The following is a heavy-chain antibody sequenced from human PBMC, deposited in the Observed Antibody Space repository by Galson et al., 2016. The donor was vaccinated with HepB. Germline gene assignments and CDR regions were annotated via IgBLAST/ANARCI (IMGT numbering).Heavy chain of an antibody. CDR2: IKPSSGKT. J-gene: IGHJ5*02. D-gene: IGHD2-21*01. CDR1: GYRFGSYG. Sequence: SVKVSCKASGYRFGSYGISWVRQAPGLGLEWMGWIKPSSGKTDYAQRFAGRVTMTIDTSTTTAYMDLRSLTSDDTAVYYCARIGGGYCDGERCYNWFDPWGQGTLVSVSS. V-gene: IGHV1-18*01. CDR3: ARIGGGYCDGERCYNWFDP.